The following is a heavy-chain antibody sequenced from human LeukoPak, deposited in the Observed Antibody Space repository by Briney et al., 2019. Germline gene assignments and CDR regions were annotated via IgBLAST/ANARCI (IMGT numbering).Heavy chain of an antibody. CDR1: GFTFRSYG. CDR3: AKDRSSSWSFDY. V-gene: IGHV3-30*18. J-gene: IGHJ4*02. D-gene: IGHD6-13*01. Sequence: GRSLRLSCAASGFTFRSYGMHWVRQAPGKGLEWVAVISYDGSKKYHADSVKGRFTISRDNSKNTLYLQMNGLRAEDTAVYYCAKDRSSSWSFDYWGQGTLVTVSS. CDR2: ISYDGSKK.